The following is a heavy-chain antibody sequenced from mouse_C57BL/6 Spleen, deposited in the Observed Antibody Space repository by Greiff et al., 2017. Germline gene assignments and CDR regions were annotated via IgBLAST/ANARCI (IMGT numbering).Heavy chain of an antibody. J-gene: IGHJ3*01. D-gene: IGHD2-12*01. CDR1: GFTFSSYA. CDR2: ISDGGSYT. CDR3: AREGNYSPWFAY. Sequence: EVKLVESGGGLVKPGGSLKLSCAASGFTFSSYAMSWVRQTPEKRLEWVATISDGGSYTYYPDNVKGRFTISRDNAKNNLYLQMSHLKSEDTAMYYCAREGNYSPWFAYWGQGTLVTVSA. V-gene: IGHV5-4*01.